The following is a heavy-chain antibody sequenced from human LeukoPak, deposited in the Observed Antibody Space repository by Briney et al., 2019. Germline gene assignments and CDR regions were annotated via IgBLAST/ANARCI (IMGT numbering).Heavy chain of an antibody. J-gene: IGHJ4*02. CDR2: IYYSGST. V-gene: IGHV4-59*01. CDR1: GGSLSNNY. Sequence: PETLSLTCTVSGGSLSNNYWSWFRQPAGKGLEWIGYIYYSGSTNYNPSLKSRVTISVDTSKSQFSLKLSSVTAADTAVYYCASHKGFWGQGTLVTVSS. CDR3: ASHKGF.